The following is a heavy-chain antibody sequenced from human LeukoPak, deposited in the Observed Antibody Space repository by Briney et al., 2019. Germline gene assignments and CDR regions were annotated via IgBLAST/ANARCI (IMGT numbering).Heavy chain of an antibody. J-gene: IGHJ4*02. CDR2: ISGSGGTA. Sequence: GGSLRLSCAASGFTFSIYAMSWVRQAPGKGLGWVSAISGSGGTAYYADSVKGRFTISRDNSKNTLYLQMNSLRAEDTAVYYCARARSSSTPATFDYWGQGTLVTVSS. V-gene: IGHV3-23*01. D-gene: IGHD6-6*01. CDR1: GFTFSIYA. CDR3: ARARSSSTPATFDY.